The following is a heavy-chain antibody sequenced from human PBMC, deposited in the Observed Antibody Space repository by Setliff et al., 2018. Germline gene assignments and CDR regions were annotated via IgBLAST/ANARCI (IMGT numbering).Heavy chain of an antibody. D-gene: IGHD3-3*01. CDR1: GFTFTNYA. CDR2: ISGDGDST. Sequence: GGSLRLSCAASGFTFTNYAMNWVRQAPGKGLGWVSTISGDGDSTYYADSVMGRFTISRDNHKNTLHLQMNSLRVEDTAIYYCAKSPHDFWSGRVFFDYWGQGILVTVSS. V-gene: IGHV3-23*01. CDR3: AKSPHDFWSGRVFFDY. J-gene: IGHJ4*01.